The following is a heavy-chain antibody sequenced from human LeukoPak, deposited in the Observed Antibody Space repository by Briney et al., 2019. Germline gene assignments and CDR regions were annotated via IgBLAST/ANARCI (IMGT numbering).Heavy chain of an antibody. D-gene: IGHD3-9*01. CDR3: AKSPVLRYFEWFDP. CDR1: GFTFSRYA. CDR2: MCGSGVST. J-gene: IGHJ5*02. Sequence: GGSLRLSCAPSGFTFSRYAMSWVRDAPGKGLEWVSAMCGSGVSTYYADTVEGRFTIHRDNSKNTLYLQKNSLRAEDTGVYYCAKSPVLRYFEWFDPWGRGTLVSVCS. V-gene: IGHV3-23*01.